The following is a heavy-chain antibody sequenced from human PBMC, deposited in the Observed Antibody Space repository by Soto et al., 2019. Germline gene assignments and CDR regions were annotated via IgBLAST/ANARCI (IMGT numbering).Heavy chain of an antibody. J-gene: IGHJ4*02. D-gene: IGHD1-1*01. CDR1: GGSISSGGYY. CDR2: IYYSGST. CDR3: ARGLDSQTNETK. Sequence: PSETLSLTCTVSGGSISSGGYYWSWIRQHPGKGLEWIGYIYYSGSTYYNPSLKSRVTISVDTSKNQFSLKLSSVTAADTAVYYCARGLDSQTNETKWGQGTLVTVSS. V-gene: IGHV4-31*03.